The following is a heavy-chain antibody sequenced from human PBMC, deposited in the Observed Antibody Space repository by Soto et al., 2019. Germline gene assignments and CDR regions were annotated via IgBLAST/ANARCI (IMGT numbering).Heavy chain of an antibody. CDR2: IIPIFGTA. D-gene: IGHD3-9*01. Sequence: SGDPVGCRRLANRKGLEWMGGIIPIFGTANYAQKFQGRVTITADESTSTAYMELSSLRSEDTAVYYCARGDGYYDILPGYSPQQFDFCGQGTLVTVSS. CDR3: ARGDGYYDILPGYSPQQFDF. J-gene: IGHJ4*02. V-gene: IGHV1-69*01. CDR1: SGDP.